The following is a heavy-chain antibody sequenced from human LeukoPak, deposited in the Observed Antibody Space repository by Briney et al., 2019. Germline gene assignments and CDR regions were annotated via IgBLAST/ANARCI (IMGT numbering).Heavy chain of an antibody. Sequence: GGSLRLSCAASGFTFSSYSMNWVRQAPGKGLEWVSSISSGSSYIYYADSVKGRFTISRDNAKNSLYLQMNSLRAEDTAVYYCARGGYDVDYWGQGTLVTVSS. J-gene: IGHJ4*02. CDR1: GFTFSSYS. V-gene: IGHV3-21*01. CDR2: ISSGSSYI. D-gene: IGHD5-12*01. CDR3: ARGGYDVDY.